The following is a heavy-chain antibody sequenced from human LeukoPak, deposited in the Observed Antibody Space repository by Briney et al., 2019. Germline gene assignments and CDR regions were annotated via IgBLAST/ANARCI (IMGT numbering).Heavy chain of an antibody. V-gene: IGHV4-59*01. J-gene: IGHJ5*02. Sequence: SETLSLTCIVSGGSISSYYWSWIRQPPGKGLECIGYIYYTGSTNYNPSLKSRVTISVDTSKNQLSLKLSSVTAADSAVYYCARARTGFDLWGQGALVTVSS. D-gene: IGHD1-1*01. CDR1: GGSISSYY. CDR2: IYYTGST. CDR3: ARARTGFDL.